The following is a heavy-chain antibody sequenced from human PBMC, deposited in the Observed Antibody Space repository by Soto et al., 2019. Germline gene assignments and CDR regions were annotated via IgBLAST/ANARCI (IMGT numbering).Heavy chain of an antibody. J-gene: IGHJ6*02. CDR3: ARDGPGELRYFDWLLSRNGDYYYYGMDV. Sequence: GGSLRLSCAASGFTFSNYSMNWVRQDPGKGLEWVSSISSSSSYIYYADSVKGRFTISRDNAKNSLYLQMNSLRAEDTAVYYCARDGPGELRYFDWLLSRNGDYYYYGMDVWGQGTTVTVSS. CDR2: ISSSSSYI. V-gene: IGHV3-21*01. D-gene: IGHD3-9*01. CDR1: GFTFSNYS.